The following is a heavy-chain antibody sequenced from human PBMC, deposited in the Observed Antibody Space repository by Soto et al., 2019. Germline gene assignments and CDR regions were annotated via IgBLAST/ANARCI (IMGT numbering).Heavy chain of an antibody. V-gene: IGHV1-18*01. D-gene: IGHD2-21*02. CDR1: GYTFTSYG. CDR2: ISGYNGKT. J-gene: IGHJ6*02. CDR3: AREGDVTYYYYGMDV. Sequence: ASVKVSCKASGYTFTSYGISCVRQAPGQGLEWMGWISGYNGKTNYAQKVQDRVTMTTDTSTSTVYLELRSLRFDDTAVYYCAREGDVTYYYYGMDVWVQGTTVTVSS.